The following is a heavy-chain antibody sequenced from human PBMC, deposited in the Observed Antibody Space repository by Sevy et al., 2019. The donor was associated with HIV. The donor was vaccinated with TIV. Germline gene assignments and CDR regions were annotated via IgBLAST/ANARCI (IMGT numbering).Heavy chain of an antibody. CDR2: ISAHNGDT. V-gene: IGHV1-18*01. CDR3: ARAYCSGGSCYSLAY. Sequence: ASVKVSCKASGYTFTSYRLTWVRQAPGQGLEWMGWISAHNGDTNYARKLQGRVTMVTDTSTRTAYMELRSLRSDDTAIYYCARAYCSGGSCYSLAYWGQGTLVTVSS. CDR1: GYTFTSYR. J-gene: IGHJ4*02. D-gene: IGHD2-15*01.